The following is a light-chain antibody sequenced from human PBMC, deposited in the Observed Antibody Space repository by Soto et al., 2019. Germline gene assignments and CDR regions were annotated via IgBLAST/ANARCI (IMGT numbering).Light chain of an antibody. CDR2: AAS. V-gene: IGKV1-39*01. CDR1: QSIFSS. Sequence: IQMTQSPSSLSASVGDRVTITCRAGQSIFSSLNWYQQRPGKAPTLLIYAASSLQSGVPSRFRGSGYGTDFALTITSLQAEDFATYYCQQSYNSPPITFGQGTRLEIK. CDR3: QQSYNSPPIT. J-gene: IGKJ5*01.